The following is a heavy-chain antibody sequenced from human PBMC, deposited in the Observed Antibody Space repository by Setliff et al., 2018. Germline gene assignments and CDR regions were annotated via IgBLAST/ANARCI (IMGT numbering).Heavy chain of an antibody. Sequence: PSETLSLTCTVSGDSITSGSYYWSWIRQPAGKGLEWLGQIYTRGSTNENPSLKSRVTISVDTSKNQVSLRLTSVTAADTAIYYCAKATGFGELFIWGQGTVVTVSS. CDR1: GDSITSGSYY. CDR3: AKATGFGELFI. D-gene: IGHD3-10*01. CDR2: IYTRGST. J-gene: IGHJ4*02. V-gene: IGHV4-61*09.